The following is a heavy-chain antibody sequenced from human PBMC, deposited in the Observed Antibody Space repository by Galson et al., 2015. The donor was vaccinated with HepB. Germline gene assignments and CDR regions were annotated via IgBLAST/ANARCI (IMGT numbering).Heavy chain of an antibody. CDR3: ARSGTVTSRFPDY. J-gene: IGHJ4*02. CDR2: IYPDDSDT. CDR1: GYSFTNYW. V-gene: IGHV5-51*01. D-gene: IGHD1-1*01. Sequence: QSGAEVKKPGESLKISCKGSGYSFTNYWIAWVRQMPGEGLEWMGGIYPDDSDTRYSPAFQGQVTISADKYTRTAYLQWSSLKVSDTAMYYCARSGTVTSRFPDYWGQGALVTVSS.